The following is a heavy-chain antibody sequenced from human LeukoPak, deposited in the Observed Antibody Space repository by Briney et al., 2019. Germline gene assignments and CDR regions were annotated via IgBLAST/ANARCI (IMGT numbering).Heavy chain of an antibody. V-gene: IGHV4-59*01. D-gene: IGHD1-26*01. J-gene: IGHJ3*02. CDR3: AREEEGGSGSPGAFDI. CDR2: IYYSGST. Sequence: SETLSLTCTVSGGSISSYYWSWIRQPPGKGLEWIGYIYYSGSTNYNPSLKSRVTISVDTSKNQFSLKLSSVTAADTAVYYCAREEEGGSGSPGAFDIWGQGTMVTVSS. CDR1: GGSISSYY.